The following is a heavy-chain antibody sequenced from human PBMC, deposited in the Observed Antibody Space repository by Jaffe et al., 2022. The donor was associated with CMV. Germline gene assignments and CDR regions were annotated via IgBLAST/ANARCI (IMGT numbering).Heavy chain of an antibody. V-gene: IGHV3-74*03. D-gene: IGHD3-9*01. CDR3: ARQDILTGYYGVDI. CDR1: GFTFSNYW. CDR2: SNGGDS. J-gene: IGHJ3*02. Sequence: EVQLVESGGGLVQPGGSLRLSCAASGFTFSNYWMHWVRQAPGKGLVWVSRSNGGDSQYADSVKGRFTISRDNAENTLYLQMNSLRAEDTAVYYCARQDILTGYYGVDIWGQGTVVTVSS.